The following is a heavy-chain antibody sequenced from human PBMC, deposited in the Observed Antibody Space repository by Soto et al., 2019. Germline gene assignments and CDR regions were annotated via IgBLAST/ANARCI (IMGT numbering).Heavy chain of an antibody. CDR1: SGSISSGGYY. CDR3: ARWPQLEPRFDY. J-gene: IGHJ4*02. V-gene: IGHV4-31*03. CDR2: IYYSGIT. D-gene: IGHD1-1*01. Sequence: QVQLQESGPGLVKPSQTRSLTCTVSSGSISSGGYYWSWIRQHPGKGLEWIGYIYYSGITYYNPSLKSRVTISVDTSENQFSLKLSSVTAADTAVYYCARWPQLEPRFDYWGQGTLVTVSS.